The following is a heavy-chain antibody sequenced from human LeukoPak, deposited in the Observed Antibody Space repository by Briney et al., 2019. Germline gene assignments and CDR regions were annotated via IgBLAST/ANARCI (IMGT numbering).Heavy chain of an antibody. CDR2: ISSSGCTI. CDR3: ARYCSSTSCYTPSDVYDI. V-gene: IGHV3-11*04. CDR1: GFTFSGYY. Sequence: GGSLRLSCAASGFTFSGYYMSWIRQAPGKGLEWLSYISSSGCTIYYADPVKGRFTISRDNANNSLYLQMNSLRAEDTAVYYCARYCSSTSCYTPSDVYDIWGQGTMVTVSS. D-gene: IGHD2-2*02. J-gene: IGHJ3*02.